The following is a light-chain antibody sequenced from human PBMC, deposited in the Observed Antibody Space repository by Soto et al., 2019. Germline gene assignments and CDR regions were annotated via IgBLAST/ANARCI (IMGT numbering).Light chain of an antibody. CDR3: QQYGDLPFT. CDR1: QSVRWS. CDR2: DAS. J-gene: IGKJ3*01. V-gene: IGKV3-20*01. Sequence: EIVLTQSPGTLSLSPGERATLSCRASQSVRWSLAWYQQRRGQAPRLVFHDASRKATGIPDRFSGSGSRTDFTLTISRLEPEDFAVYYCQQYGDLPFTFGPGTKVDIK.